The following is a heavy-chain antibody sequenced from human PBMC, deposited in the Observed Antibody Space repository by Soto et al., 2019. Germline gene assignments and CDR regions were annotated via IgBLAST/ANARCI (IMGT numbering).Heavy chain of an antibody. J-gene: IGHJ6*02. CDR1: GGSISSYY. CDR2: IYYSGST. Sequence: SETLSLTCTVSGGSISSYYWSWIRQPPGKGLEWIGYIYYSGSTNYNPSLKSRVTISVDTSKNQFSLKLSSVTAADTAVYYCARADGGVYYYGMDVWGQGTTVTV. V-gene: IGHV4-59*01. D-gene: IGHD4-17*01. CDR3: ARADGGVYYYGMDV.